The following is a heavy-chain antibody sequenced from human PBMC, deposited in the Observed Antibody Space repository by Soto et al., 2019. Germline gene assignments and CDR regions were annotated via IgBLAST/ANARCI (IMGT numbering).Heavy chain of an antibody. CDR2: IHHSGSI. CDR3: AREDDGGDTLDV. Sequence: SETLSLTWTVSWGSLSSDYYHWTWIRQSPERGLEWIGYIHHSGSILYNPSLKSRVTISVDTSKNQFSLHLSSVTAADTAVYFCAREDDGGDTLDVWGQGTTVTVSS. J-gene: IGHJ6*02. D-gene: IGHD2-21*02. V-gene: IGHV4-30-4*08. CDR1: WGSLSSDYYH.